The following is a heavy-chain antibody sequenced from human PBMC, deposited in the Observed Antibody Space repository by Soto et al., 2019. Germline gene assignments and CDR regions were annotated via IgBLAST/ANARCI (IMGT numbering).Heavy chain of an antibody. V-gene: IGHV1-3*01. CDR2: INAANGDT. Sequence: QVQLVQSGAEAKKPGDSVQVSCKASGYTFTTYALHWVRQAPGERPEWMGWINAANGDTKYSEKFHGRVTITRDTSATTGYMELRSLTSEDTAVYYCGRSGVAATGEILYNAMDVWGQGTTVTVSS. J-gene: IGHJ6*02. CDR1: GYTFTTYA. D-gene: IGHD1-26*01. CDR3: GRSGVAATGEILYNAMDV.